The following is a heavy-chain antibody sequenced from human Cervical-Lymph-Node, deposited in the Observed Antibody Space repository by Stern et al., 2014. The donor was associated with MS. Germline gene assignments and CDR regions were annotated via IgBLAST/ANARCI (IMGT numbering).Heavy chain of an antibody. D-gene: IGHD6-13*01. J-gene: IGHJ4*02. V-gene: IGHV4-4*02. CDR2: IYHTGNI. CDR1: GASIGSSHW. CDR3: AKEGRVSRFDS. Sequence: VQLVESGPGLVKPSGTLSLTCAVSGASIGSSHWWGWVRQPPGKGLEWIGEIYHTGNINYNPSLKGRVTISLDKSKNQFSLRLNSVTAADTAIYYCAKEGRVSRFDSWGQGTLVTVSS.